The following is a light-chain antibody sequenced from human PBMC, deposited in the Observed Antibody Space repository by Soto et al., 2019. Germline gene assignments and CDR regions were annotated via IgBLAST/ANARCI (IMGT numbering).Light chain of an antibody. CDR1: QILSSW. J-gene: IGKJ4*01. V-gene: IGKV1-5*03. CDR2: KES. CDR3: NHDNGYPLT. Sequence: DIQMTQSPSTLSASVGDRVTITCRASQILSSWLDWYQQKPWKAPKLLIYKESSLESGLTSRVSGSGSGTDVKLTISSLQPDDFATEYCNHDNGYPLTFGGGTKVEI.